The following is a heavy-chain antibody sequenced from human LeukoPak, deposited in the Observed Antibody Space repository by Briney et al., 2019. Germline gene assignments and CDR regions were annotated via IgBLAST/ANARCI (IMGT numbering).Heavy chain of an antibody. Sequence: SETLSLTCTVSGGSISSNNYYWGWLRQPPGMGLEWIATICYSGSTYYNPSLKSRVTISVDTSKNQFSLKLSSVTAADTAVYYCARHPFNYYYYMDVWGKGTTVTVSS. V-gene: IGHV4-39*01. CDR3: ARHPFNYYYYMDV. J-gene: IGHJ6*03. CDR1: GGSISSNNYY. CDR2: ICYSGST.